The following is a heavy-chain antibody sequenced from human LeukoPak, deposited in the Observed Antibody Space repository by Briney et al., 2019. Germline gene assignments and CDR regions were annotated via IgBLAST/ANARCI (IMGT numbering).Heavy chain of an antibody. J-gene: IGHJ4*02. CDR2: INPNSGST. V-gene: IGHV1-2*02. CDR3: ARNPGSIAAAGEADY. D-gene: IGHD6-13*01. Sequence: VASVKVSSTASGYTFTGYYMHWARQAPGQGLERMGWINPNSGSTNYAQKFQGRVTMTRDTSISTAYMELSRLRSDDTAVYYCARNPGSIAAAGEADYWGQGTLVTVSS. CDR1: GYTFTGYY.